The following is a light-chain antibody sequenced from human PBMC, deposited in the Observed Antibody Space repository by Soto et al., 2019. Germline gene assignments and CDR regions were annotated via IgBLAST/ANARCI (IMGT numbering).Light chain of an antibody. CDR2: EVT. V-gene: IGLV2-18*02. CDR3: SSYRSGHTVV. Sequence: QSALTQPPSVSGSPGQSVTISCTRTSSDVGDYNRVSWYQQPPGTAPKLMIYEVTNRPAGGPDRFSGYKSGNTASLNISGLQADDEADYDCSSYRSGHTVVFGRGTDLTVL. CDR1: SSDVGDYNR. J-gene: IGLJ3*02.